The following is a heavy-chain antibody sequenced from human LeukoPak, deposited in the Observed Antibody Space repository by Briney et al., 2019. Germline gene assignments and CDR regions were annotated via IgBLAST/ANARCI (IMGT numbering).Heavy chain of an antibody. Sequence: TLSLTCALSGGFISSTTSFWGWIRQPPGKGLEWIGRIYYSGSTFYDQSLKSRVTISVDNSKNQFSLRLNSVTAADTAVYYCARHGSTDYIDYWGQGTLVTVSS. CDR1: GGFISSTTSF. D-gene: IGHD2-2*03. V-gene: IGHV4-39*01. CDR3: ARHGSTDYIDY. CDR2: IYYSGST. J-gene: IGHJ4*02.